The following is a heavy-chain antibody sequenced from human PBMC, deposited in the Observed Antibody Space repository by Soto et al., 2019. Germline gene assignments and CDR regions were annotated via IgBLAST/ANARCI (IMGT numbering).Heavy chain of an antibody. V-gene: IGHV1-2*04. Sequence: GPSVKVSCKASEYTFTGYCMDWVRQAPGQGLEWMGWINPNSGGTNYAQKFQGWVTMTRDTSISTAYMELSRLRSDDTAVYYCAREEIAAAGIIGMDVWGQGTTVTV. CDR3: AREEIAAAGIIGMDV. CDR2: INPNSGGT. CDR1: EYTFTGYC. D-gene: IGHD6-13*01. J-gene: IGHJ6*02.